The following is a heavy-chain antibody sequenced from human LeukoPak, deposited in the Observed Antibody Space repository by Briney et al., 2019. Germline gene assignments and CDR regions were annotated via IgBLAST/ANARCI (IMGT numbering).Heavy chain of an antibody. CDR2: IYTSGST. J-gene: IGHJ4*02. CDR3: ARAGDSSGYPSDY. V-gene: IGHV4-61*02. CDR1: AGSISSGSYY. Sequence: PSETLSLTCTVSAGSISSGSYYWSWIRQPAGKGLEWIGRIYTSGSTNYNPSLKSRVTITVDTSKNQFSLKLSSVTPADTAVYYCARAGDSSGYPSDYWGQGTLVTVSS. D-gene: IGHD3-22*01.